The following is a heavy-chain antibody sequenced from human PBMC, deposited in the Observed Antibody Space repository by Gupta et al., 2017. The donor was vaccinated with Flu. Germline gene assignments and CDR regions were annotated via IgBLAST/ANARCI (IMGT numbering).Heavy chain of an antibody. J-gene: IGHJ5*02. CDR1: GYSFTTYW. V-gene: IGHV5-51*01. CDR2: IYPGDSDT. Sequence: EVQLVQSGAEVKKPGESLKISCKASGYSFTTYWIGWVRQMPGKDLEWMGIIYPGDSDTKYSPSFQGQVTISADKSISTAYLEWSSLKASDTAIYFCARLGGSYSWWFDPWGQGTLVTVSS. D-gene: IGHD1-26*01. CDR3: ARLGGSYSWWFDP.